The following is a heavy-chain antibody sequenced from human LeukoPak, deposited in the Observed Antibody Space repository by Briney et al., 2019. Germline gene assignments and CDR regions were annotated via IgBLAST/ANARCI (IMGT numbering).Heavy chain of an antibody. D-gene: IGHD3-10*01. CDR1: GFTFDDYA. J-gene: IGHJ3*02. CDR3: AKVSGITMVRGVIGAFDI. CDR2: ISGDGGST. V-gene: IGHV3-43*02. Sequence: PGGSLRLSCAASGFTFDDYAMHWVRQAPGKGLEWVSLISGDGGSTYYADSVRGRFTISRDNSKNSLYLQMNSLRTEDTALYYCAKVSGITMVRGVIGAFDIWGQGTMVTVSS.